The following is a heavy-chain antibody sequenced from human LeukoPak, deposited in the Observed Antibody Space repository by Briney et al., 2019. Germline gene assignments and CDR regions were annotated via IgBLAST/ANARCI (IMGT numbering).Heavy chain of an antibody. CDR1: GFTFSAYY. CDR2: ISWNSGSI. V-gene: IGHV3-9*01. D-gene: IGHD6-13*01. Sequence: SLSLSCAASGFTFSAYYMSWIRQAPGKGLEWVSGISWNSGSIGYADSVKGRFTISRDNAKNSLYLQMNSLRAEDTALYYCAKSGVRSGWSHIDYYYYYYGMDVWGQGTTVTVSS. CDR3: AKSGVRSGWSHIDYYYYYYGMDV. J-gene: IGHJ6*02.